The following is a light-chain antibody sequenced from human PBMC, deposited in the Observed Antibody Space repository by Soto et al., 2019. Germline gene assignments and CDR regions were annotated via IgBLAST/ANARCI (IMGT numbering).Light chain of an antibody. CDR2: GNT. J-gene: IGLJ2*01. Sequence: QSVLTQPPSVSGAPGQSVTISCTRSSSNIGAGFDVHWYQQLPGTAPKLLIYGNTNRPSGVPDRFSGSKSDTSASLAITGLQAGDEADYYCQSYDSSLSGVVFGGGTKLTVL. CDR1: SSNIGAGFD. CDR3: QSYDSSLSGVV. V-gene: IGLV1-40*01.